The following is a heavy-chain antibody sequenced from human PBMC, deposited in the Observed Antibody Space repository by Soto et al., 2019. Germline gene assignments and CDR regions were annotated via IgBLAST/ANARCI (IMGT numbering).Heavy chain of an antibody. Sequence: EVQLVEFGGGLEQPGRSLRLSCAASGFTFDDYAMHWVRQTPGKGPEWVSGISWNSINIDYADSVKGRFTISRDNAKNVLYLQMNSLRAEDTALYYCAASRIYCLHYWGQGTLVTVSS. V-gene: IGHV3-9*01. D-gene: IGHD3-10*01. CDR3: AASRIYCLHY. J-gene: IGHJ4*02. CDR1: GFTFDDYA. CDR2: ISWNSINI.